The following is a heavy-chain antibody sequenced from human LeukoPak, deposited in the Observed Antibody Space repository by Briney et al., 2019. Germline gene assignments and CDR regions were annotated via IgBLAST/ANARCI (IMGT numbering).Heavy chain of an antibody. V-gene: IGHV3-30-3*01. D-gene: IGHD3-10*01. Sequence: PGRSLRLSCVASRFTFSSYSMHWVRQAPGKGLEWVAVISYDGNNKYYADSVKGRFTISRDNAKSSLYLQMNSLRAEDTAVYYCARASPYYYGSGSYPAAFDIWGQGTMVTVSS. CDR2: ISYDGNNK. CDR3: ARASPYYYGSGSYPAAFDI. CDR1: RFTFSSYS. J-gene: IGHJ3*02.